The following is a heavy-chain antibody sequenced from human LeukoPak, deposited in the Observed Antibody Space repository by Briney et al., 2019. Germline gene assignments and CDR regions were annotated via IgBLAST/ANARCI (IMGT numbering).Heavy chain of an antibody. J-gene: IGHJ4*02. CDR3: ARARESSGFDY. CDR2: INSDGSSI. D-gene: IGHD3-10*01. CDR1: GFIFSNYW. Sequence: GGFLRLSCAASGFIFSNYWMHWVRQAPGKGLVWVSRINSDGSSINYADSVKGRVTISRDNSKNTLYLQMNSLRAEDTAVYYCARARESSGFDYWGQGTLVTVSS. V-gene: IGHV3-74*01.